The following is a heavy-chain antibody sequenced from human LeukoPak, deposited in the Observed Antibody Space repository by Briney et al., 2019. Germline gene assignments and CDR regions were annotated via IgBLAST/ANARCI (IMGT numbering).Heavy chain of an antibody. Sequence: SETLSLTCTVSGGSISSGGYYWSWIPQHPGKGLEWIGYIYYSGSTYYNPSLKSRVTISVDTSKNQFSLKLSSVTAADTAVYYCARVFRQGLHPDYWGQGTLVTVSS. CDR1: GGSISSGGYY. D-gene: IGHD3-3*01. CDR3: ARVFRQGLHPDY. J-gene: IGHJ4*02. CDR2: IYYSGST. V-gene: IGHV4-31*03.